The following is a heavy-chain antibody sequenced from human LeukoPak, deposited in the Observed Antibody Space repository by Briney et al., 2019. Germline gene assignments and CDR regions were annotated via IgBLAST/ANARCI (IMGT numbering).Heavy chain of an antibody. D-gene: IGHD6-13*01. V-gene: IGHV3-49*04. J-gene: IGHJ5*02. CDR1: GFTFVNYA. CDR3: TRGGSSWYNWFDP. CDR2: IRSKAYGGTT. Sequence: GGSLRLSCAASGFTFVNYAMSWVRQAPGKGLEWVGFIRSKAYGGTTEYAASVKGRFTISRDDSKSVAYLQMNSLKTEDTAVYYCTRGGSSWYNWFDPWGQGTLVTVSS.